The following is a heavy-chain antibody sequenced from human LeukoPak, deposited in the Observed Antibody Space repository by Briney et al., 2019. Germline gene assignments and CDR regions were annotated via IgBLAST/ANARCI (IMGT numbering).Heavy chain of an antibody. V-gene: IGHV1-2*02. CDR2: INPNTGGT. CDR1: GYTFTGNY. D-gene: IGHD3-22*01. Sequence: ASVKVSCKASGYTFTGNYMHWVRQAPGQGLEWMGWINPNTGGTSYAQKFQGRVTMTRDTSISTAYMELSRLRSEDTAVYYCATVLYDSSGYYFDYWGQGTLVTVSS. CDR3: ATVLYDSSGYYFDY. J-gene: IGHJ4*02.